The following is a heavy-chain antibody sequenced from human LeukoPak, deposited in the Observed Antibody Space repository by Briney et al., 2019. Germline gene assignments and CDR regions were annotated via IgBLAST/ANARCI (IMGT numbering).Heavy chain of an antibody. V-gene: IGHV5-51*01. D-gene: IGHD3-10*01. CDR2: IYPGDSDT. J-gene: IGHJ5*02. Sequence: GESLKISCKGSGYSFTSYWIGWVRQMPGKGLEWMGIIYPGDSDTRYSPSFQGEVTISADKSISTAYLQWSSLKASDTAMYYCARRYYGSGSYYNWFDPWGQGTLVSVSA. CDR3: ARRYYGSGSYYNWFDP. CDR1: GYSFTSYW.